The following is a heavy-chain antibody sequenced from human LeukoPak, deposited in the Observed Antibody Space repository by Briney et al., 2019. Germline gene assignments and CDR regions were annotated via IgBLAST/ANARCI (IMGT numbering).Heavy chain of an antibody. CDR3: ARDVSSTPNWEFDY. CDR1: GYTFADYF. Sequence: ASVKVSCKTSGYTFADYFIHWVRQAPGQGLEWMGRINANSGVTEDQQKFQGRVTMTRDTSVSTAYVEVNWLISDDTAIYYCARDVSSTPNWEFDYWGQGTLVTVSS. J-gene: IGHJ4*02. D-gene: IGHD1-26*01. V-gene: IGHV1-2*06. CDR2: INANSGVT.